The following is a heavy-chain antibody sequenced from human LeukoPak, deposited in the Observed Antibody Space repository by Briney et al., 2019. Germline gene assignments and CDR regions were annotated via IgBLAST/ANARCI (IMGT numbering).Heavy chain of an antibody. CDR1: GGSISSYY. CDR3: ARDRRRQLPYNWFDP. Sequence: SETLSLTCTVSGGSISSYYWSWIRQPPGKGLEWIGYIYYSGSTNYNPSLKSRVTISVDTSKNQFSLKLSSVTAADTAVYYCARDRRRQLPYNWFDPWGQGTLVTVSS. V-gene: IGHV4-59*12. CDR2: IYYSGST. D-gene: IGHD2-2*01. J-gene: IGHJ5*02.